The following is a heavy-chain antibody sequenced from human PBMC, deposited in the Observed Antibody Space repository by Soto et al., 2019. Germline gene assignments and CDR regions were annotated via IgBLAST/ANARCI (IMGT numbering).Heavy chain of an antibody. CDR1: GGSIRSSSDY. D-gene: IGHD2-2*01. CDR2: IYYSGRP. CDR3: ARPLIVVVPAASWYFDY. V-gene: IGHV4-39*01. J-gene: IGHJ4*02. Sequence: QLQLRESGPGLVKPAETLSLTCTVSGGSIRSSSDYWGWIRQPQGKGLGWIGSIYYSGRPHYNPSLKSRVTISVDTSKNQFSLKLSSVTAADTAVYYCARPLIVVVPAASWYFDYWGQGTLVTVSS.